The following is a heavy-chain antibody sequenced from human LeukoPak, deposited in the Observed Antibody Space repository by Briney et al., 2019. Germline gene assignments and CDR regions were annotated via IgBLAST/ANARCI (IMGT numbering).Heavy chain of an antibody. J-gene: IGHJ3*02. CDR1: GFTFRNYW. CDR2: INTDGSTS. Sequence: GGSLRLPCGASGFTFRNYWMHWVRQAPGKGLVWVSSINTDGSTSNYADSVKGRLNISRDNAKNTLYVQMNSLTDADTATYYCARSNNGAFDIWGQGTMITVSS. V-gene: IGHV3-74*01. CDR3: ARSNNGAFDI. D-gene: IGHD1/OR15-1a*01.